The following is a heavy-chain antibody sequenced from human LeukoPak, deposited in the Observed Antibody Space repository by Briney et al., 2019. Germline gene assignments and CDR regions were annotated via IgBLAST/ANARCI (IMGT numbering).Heavy chain of an antibody. CDR1: GFTFSSYG. V-gene: IGHV3-23*01. D-gene: IGHD6-19*01. Sequence: PGGSLRLSCAASGFTFSSYGMSWVRQAPGKGLEWVSAISGSGGSTYYADSVKGRFTISRDNAKNSLYLQMNSLRAEDTAVYYCARDSSPGYSSGWYWFDPWGQGTLVTVSS. CDR3: ARDSSPGYSSGWYWFDP. J-gene: IGHJ5*02. CDR2: ISGSGGST.